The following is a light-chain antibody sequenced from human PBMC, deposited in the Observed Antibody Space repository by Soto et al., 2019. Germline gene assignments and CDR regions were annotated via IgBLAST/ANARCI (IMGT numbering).Light chain of an antibody. CDR2: DAS. CDR1: QSISSW. Sequence: DIQMTQSPSTLSASVGDRVTITCRASQSISSWLAWYQQKPGKAPKLLIYDASSLESGVPSRFTGRGSGTEFTLTISSLQPDDFATYYCQQYNSYSRTFGQGTKVDI. CDR3: QQYNSYSRT. V-gene: IGKV1-5*01. J-gene: IGKJ1*01.